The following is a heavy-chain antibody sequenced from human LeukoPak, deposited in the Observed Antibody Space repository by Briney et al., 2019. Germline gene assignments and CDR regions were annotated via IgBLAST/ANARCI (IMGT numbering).Heavy chain of an antibody. CDR2: IYYSGST. J-gene: IGHJ4*02. Sequence: SETLSLTCTVSGGSISSGDYYWSWIRQPPGKGLEWIGYIYYSGSTYYNPSPKSRVTISVDTSKNQFSLKLSSVTAADTAVYYCARVLASLPPDYWGQGTLVTVSS. CDR3: ARVLASLPPDY. CDR1: GGSISSGDYY. V-gene: IGHV4-30-4*01. D-gene: IGHD2-8*02.